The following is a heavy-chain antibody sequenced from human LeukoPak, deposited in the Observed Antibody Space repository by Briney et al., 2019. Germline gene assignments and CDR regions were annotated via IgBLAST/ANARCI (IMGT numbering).Heavy chain of an antibody. CDR3: ARQVGAVAGTSWFDP. D-gene: IGHD6-19*01. V-gene: IGHV5-51*01. Sequence: GESLKISCKGSGYSFTSYWVGWVRQMPGKGLEWMGIIYPGDSDTRYSPSFQGQVTISADKSISTAYLQWSSLKASDTAMYYCARQVGAVAGTSWFDPWGQGTLVTVSS. CDR2: IYPGDSDT. J-gene: IGHJ5*02. CDR1: GYSFTSYW.